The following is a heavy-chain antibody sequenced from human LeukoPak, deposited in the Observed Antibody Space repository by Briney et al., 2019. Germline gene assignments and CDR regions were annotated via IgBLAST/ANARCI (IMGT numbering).Heavy chain of an antibody. Sequence: PSETLSLTCTVSGYSISSGYYWGWIRQPPGKGLERIGTHSHSGSAYYNPSLRSRITMSLDTSENQLSLKLYSVTAADTAIYYCARYQTGTMFAVWGQGTLVTISS. J-gene: IGHJ4*02. CDR3: ARYQTGTMFAV. CDR2: HSHSGSA. V-gene: IGHV4-38-2*02. CDR1: GYSISSGYY. D-gene: IGHD1/OR15-1a*01.